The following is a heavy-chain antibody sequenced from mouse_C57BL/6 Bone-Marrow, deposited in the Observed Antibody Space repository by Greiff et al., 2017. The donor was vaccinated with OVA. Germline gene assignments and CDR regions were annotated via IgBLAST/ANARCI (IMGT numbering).Heavy chain of an antibody. Sequence: QVPLKQSGAELARPGASVKLSCKASGYTFTSYGISWVKQRTGQGLEWIGEIYPRSGNTYYNEKFKGKATLTADKSSSTAYMELRSLTSEDSAVYFCARSYDGWTWFAYWGQGTLVTVSA. CDR1: GYTFTSYG. CDR2: IYPRSGNT. J-gene: IGHJ3*01. CDR3: ARSYDGWTWFAY. V-gene: IGHV1-81*01. D-gene: IGHD2-3*01.